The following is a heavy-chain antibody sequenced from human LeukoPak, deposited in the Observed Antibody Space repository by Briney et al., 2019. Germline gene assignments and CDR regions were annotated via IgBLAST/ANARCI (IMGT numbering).Heavy chain of an antibody. CDR1: GYTFTSYG. V-gene: IGHV1-18*01. CDR3: AREKGYYDSSGYYLAGDWFDP. D-gene: IGHD3-22*01. CDR2: ISAYNGNT. Sequence: ASVKVSCKASGYTFTSYGISWVRQAPGQGLEWMGWISAYNGNTNYAQKLQGRVTMTTDTSTSTAYMELRSLRSDDTAVYYCAREKGYYDSSGYYLAGDWFDPWGQGTLVTVSS. J-gene: IGHJ5*02.